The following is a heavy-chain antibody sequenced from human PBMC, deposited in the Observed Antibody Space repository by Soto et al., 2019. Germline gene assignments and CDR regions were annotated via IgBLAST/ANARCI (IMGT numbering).Heavy chain of an antibody. J-gene: IGHJ4*02. V-gene: IGHV2-5*02. D-gene: IGHD1-26*01. CDR2: VSWDDDK. CDR3: AHCNVAGSYQYYFQF. Sequence: QITLKESGPTLVKPTQTLTLTCTLSGFTVTTTGVGVGWIRQPPGKALEWLALVSWDDDKRYRPSLKSRLTITKDTSKHPVVLTMTNVDPVDTATYYCAHCNVAGSYQYYFQFWGQGALVTVSS. CDR1: GFTVTTTGVG.